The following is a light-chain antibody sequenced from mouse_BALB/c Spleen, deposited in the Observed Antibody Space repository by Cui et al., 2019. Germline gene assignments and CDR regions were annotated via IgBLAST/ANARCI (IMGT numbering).Light chain of an antibody. V-gene: IGKV10-96*01. J-gene: IGKJ2*01. CDR2: CTS. Sequence: DIQMTQTTSSLSASLGDRVTISCRASQDISNYLNWYQQKPDGTVKLLIYCTSRLHAGVPSRFSGSGSGTDYSLTISNLEKEDIATYFCQQGNKLPYTFGGGTKLEIK. CDR1: QDISNY. CDR3: QQGNKLPYT.